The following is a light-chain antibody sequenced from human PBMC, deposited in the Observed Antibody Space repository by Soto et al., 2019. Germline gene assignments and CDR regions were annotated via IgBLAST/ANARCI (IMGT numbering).Light chain of an antibody. CDR2: KAS. CDR1: QSISSW. J-gene: IGKJ1*01. V-gene: IGKV1-5*03. CDR3: QQYNSYPWT. Sequence: DIQMTQSPSTLSASVRDGVTITCRASQSISSWFAWYQQKPGKAPKLLIYKASSLESGVPSRFSGSGSGTEFTFTISSLQPDDFATYYGQQYNSYPWTFGQGTKVEIK.